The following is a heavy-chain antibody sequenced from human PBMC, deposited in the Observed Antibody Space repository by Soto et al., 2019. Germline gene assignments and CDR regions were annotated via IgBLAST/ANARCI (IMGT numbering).Heavy chain of an antibody. J-gene: IGHJ4*02. Sequence: SVKVSCKASGYTFTSYYMHWVRQAPGQGLEWMGRIIPILGIANYAQKFQGRVTITADKSTSTAYMELSSLRSEDTAVYYCARAVITSYGVFDYWGQGTLVTVSS. V-gene: IGHV1-69*04. CDR1: GYTFTSYY. CDR2: IIPILGIA. D-gene: IGHD5-18*01. CDR3: ARAVITSYGVFDY.